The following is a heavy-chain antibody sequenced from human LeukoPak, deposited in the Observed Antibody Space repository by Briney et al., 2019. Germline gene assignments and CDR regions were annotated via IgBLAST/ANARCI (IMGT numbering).Heavy chain of an antibody. J-gene: IGHJ6*03. Sequence: ASVKVSCKASGYTFTNYGISWVRQAPGQGLEWMGWISGYNGHTNYAQKLQGRVTMTTDTSTSTAYMELRSLRSDDTAVYYCARASSRRFLEWSRRAYYMDVWGKGTTVTVSS. CDR2: ISGYNGHT. V-gene: IGHV1-18*01. CDR3: ARASSRRFLEWSRRAYYMDV. D-gene: IGHD3-3*01. CDR1: GYTFTNYG.